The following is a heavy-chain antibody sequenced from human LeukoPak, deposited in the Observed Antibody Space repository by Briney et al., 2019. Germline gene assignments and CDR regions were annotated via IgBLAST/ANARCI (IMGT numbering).Heavy chain of an antibody. Sequence: SETLSLTCAVYGGSFSGYYWSWIRQPPGKGLEWIGEINHSGSTNYNPSLKSRVTISVDTSKNQFSLKLSSVTAADTAVYYCARGLSGSYYPHFDYWGQGTLVTVS. J-gene: IGHJ4*02. CDR3: ARGLSGSYYPHFDY. CDR2: INHSGST. V-gene: IGHV4-34*01. D-gene: IGHD1-26*01. CDR1: GGSFSGYY.